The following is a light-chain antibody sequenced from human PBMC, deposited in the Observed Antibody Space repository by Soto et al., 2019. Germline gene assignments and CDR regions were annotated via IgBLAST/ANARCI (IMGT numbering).Light chain of an antibody. V-gene: IGKV3-20*01. J-gene: IGKJ1*01. Sequence: EIVLTQSPGTLSLSPGERVTLSCRPSQSVSSNSLAWYQQKHGQAPRLLIFNAFNRATSIPDRFSGSGSWTDFTLTISRMEPEDFAVYYCQQYGTSPPTTFGQGTKVEIK. CDR1: QSVSSNS. CDR3: QQYGTSPPTT. CDR2: NAF.